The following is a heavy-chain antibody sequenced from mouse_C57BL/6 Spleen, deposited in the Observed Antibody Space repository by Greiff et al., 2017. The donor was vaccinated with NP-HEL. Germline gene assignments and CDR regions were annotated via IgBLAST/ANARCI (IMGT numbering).Heavy chain of an antibody. Sequence: VQLQQSGPVLVKPGASVKMSCKASGYTFTDYYKNWVKQSHGKSLEWIGVINPYNGGTSYNQKFKGKATLTVDKSSSTAYMELNSLTSEDSAVYYCARGGDYGNFAYWGQGTLVTVSA. CDR1: GYTFTDYY. CDR2: INPYNGGT. CDR3: ARGGDYGNFAY. J-gene: IGHJ3*01. D-gene: IGHD2-1*01. V-gene: IGHV1-19*01.